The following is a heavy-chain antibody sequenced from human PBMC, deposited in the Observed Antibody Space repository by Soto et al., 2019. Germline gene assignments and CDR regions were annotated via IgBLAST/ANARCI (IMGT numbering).Heavy chain of an antibody. CDR1: GRSLSSPTW. CDR2: IYHNGSP. Sequence: PPETTSTTCAAYGRSLSSPTWWHWVRQPLGQRLEWIGEIYHNGSPTYSPSLRRRATISVAKSNNQFSLRLSSVTTADTAVYYYVTLPPRIVVSLLPIPTWGQGILFTVS. V-gene: IGHV4-4*03. J-gene: IGHJ5*02. D-gene: IGHD3-22*01. CDR3: VTLPPRIVVSLLPIPT.